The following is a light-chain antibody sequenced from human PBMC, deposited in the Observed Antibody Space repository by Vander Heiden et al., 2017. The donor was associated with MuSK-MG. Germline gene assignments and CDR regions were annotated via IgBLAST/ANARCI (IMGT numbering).Light chain of an antibody. CDR1: PGAVTTGHW. J-gene: IGLJ1*01. Sequence: QAVVTQEPSLTVSPGGTVTLTCGSSPGAVTTGHWPYWFQQKPGQAPRTRIYDTNNKHPWTPARVSGSLLGGKAALTLSGAQPEDEADYDCFLSLSGGRCVFGSGTKVTVL. CDR2: DTN. CDR3: FLSLSGGRCV. V-gene: IGLV7-46*01.